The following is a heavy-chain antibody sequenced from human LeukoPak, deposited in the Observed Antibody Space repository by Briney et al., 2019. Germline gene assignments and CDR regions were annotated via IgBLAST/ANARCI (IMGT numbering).Heavy chain of an antibody. Sequence: SETLSLTCTVSGGSISSSSYYWGWIRQPPGKGLEWIGSIYYSGSTYYNPSLKSRVTISVDTSKNQLSLKLSSVTAADTAVYYCARSNGGRWSDAFDIWGQGTMVTVSS. J-gene: IGHJ3*02. V-gene: IGHV4-39*01. CDR2: IYYSGST. CDR1: GGSISSSSYY. D-gene: IGHD4-23*01. CDR3: ARSNGGRWSDAFDI.